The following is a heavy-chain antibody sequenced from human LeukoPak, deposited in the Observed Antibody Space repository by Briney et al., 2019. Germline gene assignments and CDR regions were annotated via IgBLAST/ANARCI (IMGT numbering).Heavy chain of an antibody. CDR3: ARPGGTTSQVYYFDY. CDR1: GYSFTRYW. D-gene: IGHD2/OR15-2a*01. V-gene: IGHV5-51*01. J-gene: IGHJ4*02. Sequence: GESLKISCKGSGYSFTRYWIGWVRQMPGKGLEWMGIIYPDDFDTRYSPSFQGQVTISADKSISTAYLQWSSLKASDTAMYYCARPGGTTSQVYYFDYWGQGTLVTVSS. CDR2: IYPDDFDT.